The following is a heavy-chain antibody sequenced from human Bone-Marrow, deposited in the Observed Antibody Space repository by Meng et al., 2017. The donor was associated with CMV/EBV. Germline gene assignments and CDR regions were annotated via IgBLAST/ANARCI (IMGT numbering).Heavy chain of an antibody. CDR2: ISYDGSNK. CDR3: ARGGSGYYGDDAFDI. J-gene: IGHJ3*02. V-gene: IGHV3-30-3*01. CDR1: RFTFSSYA. D-gene: IGHD3-22*01. Sequence: GGSLRLSCVASRFTFSSYAMHWVRQAPGKGLEWVAVISYDGSNKNYADSVKGRFTISRDNAKNTLYLQMNSLRAEDTAVYYCARGGSGYYGDDAFDIWGQGTMVTVSS.